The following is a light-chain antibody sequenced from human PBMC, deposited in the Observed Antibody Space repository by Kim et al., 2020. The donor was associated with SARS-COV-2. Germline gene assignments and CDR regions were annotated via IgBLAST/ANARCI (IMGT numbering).Light chain of an antibody. Sequence: QSALTQPASVSGSPGQSITISCTGTSSNVGGYNYVSWYQQHPGKAPKLIIYDVTKRPSGVSDRFSGSKSGNTASLTISGLQTEDEADYYCSSYTTTTNRVFGGGTQLTVL. J-gene: IGLJ3*02. V-gene: IGLV2-14*03. CDR2: DVT. CDR3: SSYTTTTNRV. CDR1: SSNVGGYNY.